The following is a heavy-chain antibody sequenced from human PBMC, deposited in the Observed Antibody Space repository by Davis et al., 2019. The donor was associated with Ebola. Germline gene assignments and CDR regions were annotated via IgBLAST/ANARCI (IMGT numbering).Heavy chain of an antibody. CDR1: GFSLSSFW. Sequence: GESLKISCSASGFSLSSFWMTWVRQAPGKGLEWVSAISDSGGSTYYADSVKGRFTISRDNSKNTLYLQMNRLRAEDTAVYYCAKPDCSSTSCDQSNMVVGGDVDYWGQGTLVTVSS. V-gene: IGHV3-23*01. CDR3: AKPDCSSTSCDQSNMVVGGDVDY. D-gene: IGHD2-2*01. J-gene: IGHJ4*02. CDR2: ISDSGGST.